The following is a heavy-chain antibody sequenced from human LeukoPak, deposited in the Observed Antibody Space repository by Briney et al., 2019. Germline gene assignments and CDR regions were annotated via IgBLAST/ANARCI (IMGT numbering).Heavy chain of an antibody. CDR2: IYTSGTI. Sequence: SETLSLTCSVSGGSISSGSYFWTWIRQPAGKGLEWIGRIYTSGTIYYNPSLKSRVTISIDTSKNQFSLKLRSVNAADTAVYYCARVNGRNYYFGYWGQGTLVTVSS. V-gene: IGHV4-61*02. J-gene: IGHJ4*02. CDR3: ARVNGRNYYFGY. D-gene: IGHD4-23*01. CDR1: GGSISSGSYF.